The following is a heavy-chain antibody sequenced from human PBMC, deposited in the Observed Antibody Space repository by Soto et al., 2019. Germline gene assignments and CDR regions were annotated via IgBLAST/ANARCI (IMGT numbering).Heavy chain of an antibody. CDR1: GFTFRSYS. CDR3: ARDIGPYGMDV. D-gene: IGHD3-16*02. V-gene: IGHV3-21*01. J-gene: IGHJ6*02. CDR2: LSSSSSYI. Sequence: GGPLRPSCAASGFTFRSYSMNWVRQAPGKGLEWVSSLSSSSSYIYYADSVKGRFTISRDNAKNSLYLQMNSLRAEDTAVYYCARDIGPYGMDVWGQGTKVTVS.